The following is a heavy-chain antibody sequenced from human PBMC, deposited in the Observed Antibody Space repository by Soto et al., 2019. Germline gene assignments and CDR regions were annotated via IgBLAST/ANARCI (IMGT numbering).Heavy chain of an antibody. CDR3: AKPTYDSSGYYFDY. CDR1: GFAISDYY. J-gene: IGHJ4*02. V-gene: IGHV3-53*01. CDR2: VYLGDST. D-gene: IGHD3-22*01. Sequence: PGGSLRLSCAFSGFAISDYYMSWVRQAPGKGLEWVSVVYLGDSTFYADSVKGRFTISRDNSKNTLYLQMNSLRAEDTAVYYCAKPTYDSSGYYFDYWGQGTLVTVSS.